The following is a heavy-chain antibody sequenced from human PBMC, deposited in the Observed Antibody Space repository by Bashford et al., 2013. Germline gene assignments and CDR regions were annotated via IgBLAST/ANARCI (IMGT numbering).Heavy chain of an antibody. D-gene: IGHD3-22*01. J-gene: IGHJ4*02. Sequence: GGSLRLSCVASGFALADYYMNWVRQSPGRGLEWLSYISGSRRNTDYATSVRGRFTISRDSAENSLYLQMNSLKTEDTAVYYCTTSSLTTVNPYYYDSSGYPYYFDYWGQGTLVTVSS. V-gene: IGHV3-11*03. CDR3: TTSSLTTVNPYYYDSSGYPYYFDY. CDR1: GFALADYY. CDR2: ISGSRRNT.